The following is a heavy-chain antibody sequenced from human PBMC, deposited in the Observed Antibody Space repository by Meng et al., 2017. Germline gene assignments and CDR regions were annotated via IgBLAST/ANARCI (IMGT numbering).Heavy chain of an antibody. CDR1: GFTFSSYE. V-gene: IGHV3-48*03. D-gene: IGHD3-22*01. Sequence: GGSLRLSCAASGFTFSSYEMNWVRQAPGKGLEWVSYISSSGSTIYYADSVKGRFTISRDNAKNSLYLQMYSLRAEDTAVYYCARENFGYYYKYYFDYWGQGTLVTVSS. CDR2: ISSSGSTI. J-gene: IGHJ4*02. CDR3: ARENFGYYYKYYFDY.